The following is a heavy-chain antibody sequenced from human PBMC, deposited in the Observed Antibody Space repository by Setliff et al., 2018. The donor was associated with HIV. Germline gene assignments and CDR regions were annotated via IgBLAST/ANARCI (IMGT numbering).Heavy chain of an antibody. J-gene: IGHJ3*01. CDR1: GASTSSGGYY. D-gene: IGHD7-27*01. Sequence: LSLTCTVSGASTSSGGYYWNWIRQLPGKGLEWIGYILDSGSTYYNPSLRGRLSMSIDTSANQFSVELTSVTAADTALYFCARVPNWGSAPFAYDVWGLGTMVTVSS. CDR3: ARVPNWGSAPFAYDV. V-gene: IGHV4-31*03. CDR2: ILDSGST.